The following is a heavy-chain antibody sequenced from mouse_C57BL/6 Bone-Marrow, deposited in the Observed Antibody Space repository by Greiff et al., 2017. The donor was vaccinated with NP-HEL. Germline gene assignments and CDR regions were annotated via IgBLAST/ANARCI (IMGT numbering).Heavy chain of an antibody. Sequence: QVQLQQSGAELVRPGTSVKVSCKASGYAFTNYLIEWVKQRPGQGLEWIGVINPGSGGTNYNEKFKGKATLTADKSSSTAYMQLSSLTSEDSAVYFCARRGGPYSNCFDYWGQGTSVTVSS. D-gene: IGHD2-5*01. CDR2: INPGSGGT. V-gene: IGHV1-54*01. CDR1: GYAFTNYL. J-gene: IGHJ4*01. CDR3: ARRGGPYSNCFDY.